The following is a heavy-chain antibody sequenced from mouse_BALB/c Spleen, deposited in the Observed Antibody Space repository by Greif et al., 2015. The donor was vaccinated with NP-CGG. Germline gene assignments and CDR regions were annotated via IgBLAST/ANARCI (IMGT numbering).Heavy chain of an antibody. Sequence: DVMLVESGGGLVQPGGSLRLSCATSGFTFTDYYMSWVRQPPGKALEWLGSIRNKANGYTTEYSASVKGRFTISRDNSQSILYLQMNTLRAEDSATYYCARVPTMITNAMDYWGQGTSVTVSS. J-gene: IGHJ4*01. CDR1: GFTFTDYY. V-gene: IGHV7-3*02. CDR2: IRNKANGYTT. CDR3: ARVPTMITNAMDY. D-gene: IGHD2-4*01.